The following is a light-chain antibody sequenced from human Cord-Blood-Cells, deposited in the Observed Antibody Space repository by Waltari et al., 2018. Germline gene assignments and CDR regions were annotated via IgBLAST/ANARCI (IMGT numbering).Light chain of an antibody. CDR3: SSYTSSSTWV. CDR1: SSDVGGYNY. CDR2: DVS. J-gene: IGLJ3*02. V-gene: IGLV2-14*01. Sequence: QSALTQPASVSGSPGQSITIPCPGTSSDVGGYNYSSWYQQHPCKAPKLMIYDVSNRPSGVSNRFSGSKSGNTASLTISGLQAEDEADYYCSSYTSSSTWVFGGGTKLTVL.